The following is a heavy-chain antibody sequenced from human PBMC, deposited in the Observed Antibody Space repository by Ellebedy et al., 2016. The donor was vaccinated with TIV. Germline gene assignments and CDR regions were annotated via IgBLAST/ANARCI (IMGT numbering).Heavy chain of an antibody. CDR2: IKLDGSEK. Sequence: GESLKISCAVSGFAFSSYWMSWVRQAPGKGLEWVANIKLDGSEKFYLDSVKGRFTISRDNAKKSLFLQMNSLRAEDTALYYCATDGSYGDYRSPTHAFEMWGQGTMVTVSS. V-gene: IGHV3-7*01. D-gene: IGHD4-17*01. CDR3: ATDGSYGDYRSPTHAFEM. J-gene: IGHJ3*02. CDR1: GFAFSSYW.